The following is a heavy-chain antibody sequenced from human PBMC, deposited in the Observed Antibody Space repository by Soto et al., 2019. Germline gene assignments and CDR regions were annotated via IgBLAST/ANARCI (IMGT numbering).Heavy chain of an antibody. CDR3: ATQGGTSDY. Sequence: EVQLLESGGGLVQPGGSLRLSCAASGFTFSNYDMSWVRQAPGRGLEWVSAVSRSGSMTYYADSAKGRFTISRDNSKNTLNLEMNGLRVEDTAVYYCATQGGTSDYWGQGTLVTVSS. D-gene: IGHD2-2*01. CDR1: GFTFSNYD. CDR2: VSRSGSMT. V-gene: IGHV3-23*01. J-gene: IGHJ4*02.